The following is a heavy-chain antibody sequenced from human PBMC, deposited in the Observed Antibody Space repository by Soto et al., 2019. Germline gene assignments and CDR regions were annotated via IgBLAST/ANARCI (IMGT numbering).Heavy chain of an antibody. CDR1: GFTFDDYA. J-gene: IGHJ4*02. CDR2: ISWNSGST. CDR3: AKRRPYSSSWYEDE. D-gene: IGHD6-13*01. V-gene: IGHV3-23*01. Sequence: PGGSLRLSCAASGFTFDDYAMHWVRQAPGKGLEWVSGISWNSGSTYYADSVKGRFTISRDNSKNTLYLQMNSLRAEDTAVYYCAKRRPYSSSWYEDEWGQGTLVTGSS.